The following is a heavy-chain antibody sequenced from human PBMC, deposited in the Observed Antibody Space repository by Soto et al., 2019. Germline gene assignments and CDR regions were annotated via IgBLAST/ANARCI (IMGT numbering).Heavy chain of an antibody. Sequence: TGGSLRLSCAASGFTFSSYAMSWVRQAPGKGLEWVSAISGSGGSTYYADSVKGRFTISRDNSKNTLYLQMNSLRAEDTAVYYCAKPSHDYGDYSVDYFDYWGQGTLVTVSS. V-gene: IGHV3-23*01. J-gene: IGHJ4*02. CDR3: AKPSHDYGDYSVDYFDY. D-gene: IGHD4-17*01. CDR2: ISGSGGST. CDR1: GFTFSSYA.